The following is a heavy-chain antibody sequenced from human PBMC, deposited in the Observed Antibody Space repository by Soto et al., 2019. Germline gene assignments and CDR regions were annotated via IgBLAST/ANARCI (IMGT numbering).Heavy chain of an antibody. Sequence: GEYLRLSCAASGFPFSNHAMHWVRQAPGKGLEWVGLIWYDGTSKYYADSVKGRFTISRDNSKNTLYLEMNSLRVEDTAIYYCARDQGVGIINDHWGQG. V-gene: IGHV3-33*08. J-gene: IGHJ5*02. D-gene: IGHD3-16*01. CDR2: IWYDGTSK. CDR3: ARDQGVGIINDH. CDR1: GFPFSNHA.